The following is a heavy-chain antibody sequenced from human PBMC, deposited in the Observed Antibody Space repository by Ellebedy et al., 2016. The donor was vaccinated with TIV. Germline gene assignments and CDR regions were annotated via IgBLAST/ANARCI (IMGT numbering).Heavy chain of an antibody. V-gene: IGHV4-34*01. J-gene: IGHJ6*02. Sequence: SETLSLTXAVYGGSFSGYYWSWIRQPPGKGLEWIGEINHSGSTNYNPSLKSRVTISVDTSKNQFSLKLSSVTAADTAVYYCARDYYGMDVWGQGTTVTVSS. D-gene: IGHD3-10*01. CDR1: GGSFSGYY. CDR2: INHSGST. CDR3: ARDYYGMDV.